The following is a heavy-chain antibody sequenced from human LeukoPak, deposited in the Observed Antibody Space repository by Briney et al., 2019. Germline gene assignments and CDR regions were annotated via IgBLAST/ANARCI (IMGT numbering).Heavy chain of an antibody. J-gene: IGHJ1*01. CDR1: GGSISNYY. Sequence: SETLSLTCTVSGGSISNYYWSWIRQPAGKGLEWIGSIYYSGSTYYNPSLKSRVTISVDTSKNQFSLKLSSVTAADTAVYYCARPLWLAQYFQHWGQGTLVTVSS. CDR2: IYYSGST. CDR3: ARPLWLAQYFQH. D-gene: IGHD6-19*01. V-gene: IGHV4-59*05.